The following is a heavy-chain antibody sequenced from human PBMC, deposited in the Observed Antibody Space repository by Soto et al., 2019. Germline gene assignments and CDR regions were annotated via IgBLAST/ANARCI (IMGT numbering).Heavy chain of an antibody. Sequence: QVQLVESGGGVVQPGRSLRLSCVASGFTFSTYGMHWVRHAPGKGLEWVAVISYDERNKHYADSVKGRFTISRDNSDNTLYLQMNSLKVEDTAVYYCARGDVAYGVQGSFDWWGQGTLVTVSS. CDR1: GFTFSTYG. D-gene: IGHD4-17*01. CDR3: ARGDVAYGVQGSFDW. J-gene: IGHJ4*02. V-gene: IGHV3-30*03. CDR2: ISYDERNK.